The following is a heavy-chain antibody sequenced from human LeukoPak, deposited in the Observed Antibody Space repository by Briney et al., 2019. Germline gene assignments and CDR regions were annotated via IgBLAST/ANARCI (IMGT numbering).Heavy chain of an antibody. CDR3: ARGGAYCSSTSCRWGYNWFDP. D-gene: IGHD2-2*01. J-gene: IGHJ5*02. V-gene: IGHV4-34*01. CDR1: GGSFSGYY. CDR2: INHSGST. Sequence: PSETLSLTCAVYGGSFSGYYWSWIRQPPGKGLEWMGEINHSGSTNYNPSLKSRVTISVDTSKNQFSLKLSSVTAADTAVYYCARGGAYCSSTSCRWGYNWFDPWGQGTLVTVSS.